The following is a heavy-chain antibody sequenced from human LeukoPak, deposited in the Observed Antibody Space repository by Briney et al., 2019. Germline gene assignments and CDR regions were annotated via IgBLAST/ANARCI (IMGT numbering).Heavy chain of an antibody. V-gene: IGHV1-2*04. D-gene: IGHD4-17*01. Sequence: ASVKVSCKASGYTFTGYYVHWVRQAPGQGLEWMGWINPNSGGTNYAQKFQGWVTMTRDTSISTVYMELSRLRSDDTAVYYCARVFYGDYVRAAFDIWGQGTMVTVSS. CDR1: GYTFTGYY. J-gene: IGHJ3*02. CDR3: ARVFYGDYVRAAFDI. CDR2: INPNSGGT.